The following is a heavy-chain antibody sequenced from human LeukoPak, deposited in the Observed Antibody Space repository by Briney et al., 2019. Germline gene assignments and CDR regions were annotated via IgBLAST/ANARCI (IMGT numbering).Heavy chain of an antibody. Sequence: SETLSLTCAVYGGSFSGYYWSWVRQPPGKGLEWIGEMNHSGSTDYNPSLRSRVTISVATSKTQFSLKLSSVTAADTAVYYCARGGVVPAATDFDYWGQGTLVTVSS. D-gene: IGHD2-2*01. CDR3: ARGGVVPAATDFDY. CDR1: GGSFSGYY. V-gene: IGHV4-34*01. J-gene: IGHJ4*02. CDR2: MNHSGST.